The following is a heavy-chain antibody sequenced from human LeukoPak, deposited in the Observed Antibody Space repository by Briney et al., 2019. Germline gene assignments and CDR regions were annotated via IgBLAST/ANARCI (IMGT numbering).Heavy chain of an antibody. D-gene: IGHD3-3*01. CDR1: GGSFSGYY. CDR2: INHSGST. Sequence: SETLSLTCAVYGGSFSGYYWSWIRQPPGKGLEWLGEINHSGSTNYNPSLKSRVTISVDTSKNQFSLKLSSVTAADTAVYYCARGRAPWSGKYPLIGMDVWGQGTTVTVSS. V-gene: IGHV4-34*01. CDR3: ARGRAPWSGKYPLIGMDV. J-gene: IGHJ6*02.